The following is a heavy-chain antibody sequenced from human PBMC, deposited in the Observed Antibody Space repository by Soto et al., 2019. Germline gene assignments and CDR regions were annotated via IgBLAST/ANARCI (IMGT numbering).Heavy chain of an antibody. CDR1: GFTFSSYA. D-gene: IGHD2-8*02. J-gene: IGHJ3*02. V-gene: IGHV3-23*01. CDR3: SNVGGVSHDSSVI. Sequence: GGSLRLSCAASGFTFSSYAMSWVRQAPGKGLEWVSAISGSGGSTYYADSVKGRFTISRDNSKNTLYLQMNSLRAEDTAVYYFSNVGGVSHDSSVIWGQGIMVTVS. CDR2: ISGSGGST.